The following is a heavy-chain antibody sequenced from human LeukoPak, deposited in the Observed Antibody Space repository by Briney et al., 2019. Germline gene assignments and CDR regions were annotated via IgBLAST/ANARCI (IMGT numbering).Heavy chain of an antibody. Sequence: SSQTLSLTCTVSGGSISSGSDYWSWIRQPAGKGPEWIGRIYASGSTSYNPSLKSRATISIDTSKNQFSLKLSSVTAADTAVYYCARDRGFTWGKGTLVTVSS. CDR3: ARDRGFT. V-gene: IGHV4-61*02. D-gene: IGHD3-10*01. CDR1: GGSISSGSDY. J-gene: IGHJ5*02. CDR2: IYASGST.